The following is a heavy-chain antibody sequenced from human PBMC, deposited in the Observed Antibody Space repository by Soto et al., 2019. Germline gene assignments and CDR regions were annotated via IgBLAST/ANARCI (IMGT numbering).Heavy chain of an antibody. J-gene: IGHJ2*01. D-gene: IGHD1-26*01. CDR2: IWYDGSNK. CDR1: GFTFSSYG. Sequence: QVQLVESGGGVVQPGRSLRLSCAASGFTFSSYGMHWVRQAPGKGLEWVAVIWYDGSNKYYADSVKGRFTISRDNSKNTLYLQMNSLRAVDTAVYYYARAVGATQGWYFDLWGPGILVTASS. V-gene: IGHV3-33*01. CDR3: ARAVGATQGWYFDL.